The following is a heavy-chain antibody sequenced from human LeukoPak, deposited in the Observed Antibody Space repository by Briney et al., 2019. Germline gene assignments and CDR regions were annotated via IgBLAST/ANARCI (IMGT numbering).Heavy chain of an antibody. V-gene: IGHV4-34*01. CDR2: INHSGST. Sequence: SETLSLTCAVYGGSFSGYYWSWIRQPPGKGLEWIGEINHSGSTNYNPSLKSRVTISADTSKNQISLRLTSVTASDTAVYFCAKGWGKQVDWFDPWGQGTLVTVSS. D-gene: IGHD3-16*01. J-gene: IGHJ5*02. CDR1: GGSFSGYY. CDR3: AKGWGKQVDWFDP.